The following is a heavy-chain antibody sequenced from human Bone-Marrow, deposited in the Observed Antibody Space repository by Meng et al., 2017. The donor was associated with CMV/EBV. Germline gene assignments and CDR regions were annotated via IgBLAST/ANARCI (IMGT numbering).Heavy chain of an antibody. CDR1: GFTFSSYS. J-gene: IGHJ3*02. V-gene: IGHV3-21*01. CDR3: ARYCSSTSCPKGAFDI. D-gene: IGHD2-2*01. Sequence: GESLKISCAASGFTFSSYSMNWVRQAPGKGLEWVSSISSSSSYIYYADSVKGRFTISRDNAKNSLYLQMNSLRSEDTAVYYCARYCSSTSCPKGAFDIWGQGTRVTVSS. CDR2: ISSSSSYI.